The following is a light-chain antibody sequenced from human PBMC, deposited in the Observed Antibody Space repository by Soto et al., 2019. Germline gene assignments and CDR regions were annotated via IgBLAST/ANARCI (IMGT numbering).Light chain of an antibody. CDR1: KLGDKY. J-gene: IGLJ1*01. Sequence: SYELTQPPSVSVSPGHTASITCSGDKLGDKYACWYQQKPGQSPVLVIYQDSKRPSGIPERFSGSNSGNTATLTISGTQAMDEADYYCQAWDSSTVFGTGTKLTVL. CDR3: QAWDSSTV. V-gene: IGLV3-1*01. CDR2: QDS.